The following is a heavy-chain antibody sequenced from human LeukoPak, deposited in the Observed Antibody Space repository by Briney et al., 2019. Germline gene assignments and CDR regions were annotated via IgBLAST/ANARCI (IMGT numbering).Heavy chain of an antibody. CDR1: GFTFSSYA. V-gene: IGHV3-23*01. Sequence: QPGGSLRLSCTASGFTFSSYAMNWVRQAPRKGLEWVSAISGNCGSTYYADSVKGRFTISRDNSRDTLYLQMNSLRAEDTAVYYCAKGYYGYVWGSYYFDYWGQGTLVTVSS. J-gene: IGHJ4*02. D-gene: IGHD3-16*01. CDR3: AKGYYGYVWGSYYFDY. CDR2: ISGNCGST.